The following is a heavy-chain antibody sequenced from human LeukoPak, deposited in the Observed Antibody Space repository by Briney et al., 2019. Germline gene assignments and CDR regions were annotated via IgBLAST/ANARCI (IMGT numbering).Heavy chain of an antibody. CDR3: AREWELQDAFDI. J-gene: IGHJ3*02. D-gene: IGHD1-26*01. V-gene: IGHV3-53*01. CDR2: IYSDGKT. CDR1: GFIVSSNY. Sequence: GGSLRPSCAASGFIVSSNYMTWIRQAPGKGLEWVSVIYSDGKTYYADSVKGRFTISRDNSKNTLYLQMNSLRAEDTAVYYCAREWELQDAFDIWGQGTMVTVSS.